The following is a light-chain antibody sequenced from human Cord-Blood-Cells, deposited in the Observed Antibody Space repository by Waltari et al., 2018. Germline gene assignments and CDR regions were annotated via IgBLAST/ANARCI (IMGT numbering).Light chain of an antibody. CDR2: AVS. J-gene: IGLJ2*01. Sequence: QSALTQPPSASGSPGQPVTISCTGTSSYVGGYNYVSCYQQHPGKAPNLMIVAVSKRPSGVPDRFSGSKSGNTASLTVSGLQAEDEADYYCSSYAGSNNLVFGGGTKLTVL. CDR3: SSYAGSNNLV. CDR1: SSYVGGYNY. V-gene: IGLV2-8*01.